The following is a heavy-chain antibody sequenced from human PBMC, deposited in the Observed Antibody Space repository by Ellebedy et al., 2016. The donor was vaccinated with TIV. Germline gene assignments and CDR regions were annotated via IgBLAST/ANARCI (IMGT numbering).Heavy chain of an antibody. CDR2: ISNSGGTT. J-gene: IGHJ4*02. Sequence: GESLKISCAASGFTVSSNYMSWVRQAPGKGLEWVSAISNSGGTTYYADSVKGRFTISRDNSKNTLFLQMNSLRADDTAVYYCAKDVRAPPYWGQGILVTVSS. V-gene: IGHV3-23*01. CDR1: GFTVSSNY. CDR3: AKDVRAPPY.